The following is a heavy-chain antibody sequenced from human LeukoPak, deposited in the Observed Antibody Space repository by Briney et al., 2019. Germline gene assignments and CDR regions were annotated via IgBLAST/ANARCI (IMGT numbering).Heavy chain of an antibody. CDR2: IKTDGSRT. CDR3: AREGYEDAFDI. J-gene: IGHJ3*02. V-gene: IGHV3-74*01. CDR1: GFTLSSSA. D-gene: IGHD3-3*01. Sequence: GGSLRLSCSASGFTLSSSAMNWVRQAPGKGLVWVSRIKTDGSRTSYADSVRGRFTISRDNAKNTLYLQMNSLRAEDTAVYYCAREGYEDAFDIWGQGTMVTVSS.